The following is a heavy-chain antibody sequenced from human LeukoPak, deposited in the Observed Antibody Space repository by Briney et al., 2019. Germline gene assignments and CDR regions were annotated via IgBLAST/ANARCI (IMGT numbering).Heavy chain of an antibody. CDR1: GFTFTRVW. CDR3: AHYDFWSGYSFRT. D-gene: IGHD3-3*01. J-gene: IGHJ5*02. Sequence: PGGSLRLSCAASGFTFTRVWMSWVRQAPGKGLEWVANIKTHGSDKYSAVSVKGRFTISRDNAKNSLYLQMNSLGVEDTAVYYCAHYDFWSGYSFRTWGQGTLVTVPS. CDR2: IKTHGSDK. V-gene: IGHV3-7*01.